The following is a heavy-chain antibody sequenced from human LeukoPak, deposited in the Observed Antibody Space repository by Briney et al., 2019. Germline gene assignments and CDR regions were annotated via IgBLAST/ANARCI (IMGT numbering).Heavy chain of an antibody. CDR1: GGSFSGYY. CDR3: AGGDPQYCNDGVCFYFDY. D-gene: IGHD2-8*01. Sequence: SETLSLTCAVYGGSFSGYYWGWIRQPPGKGLEWIGEINHSGSTNYNPSLKSRVTISVDTSKNQFSLKLTSVTAADTAVYYCAGGDPQYCNDGVCFYFDYWGQGALVTVSS. CDR2: INHSGST. J-gene: IGHJ4*02. V-gene: IGHV4-34*01.